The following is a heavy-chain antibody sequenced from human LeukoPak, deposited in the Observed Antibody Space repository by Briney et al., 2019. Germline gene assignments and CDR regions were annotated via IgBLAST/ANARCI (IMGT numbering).Heavy chain of an antibody. V-gene: IGHV4-34*01. Sequence: SETLSLTCAVYGGSFSGYYWSWIRQPPGKGLEWIGEINHSGSTNYNPSLKSRVTISVDTSKNQFSLKLSSVTAADTAVYYCASYGIAVAGTSRAFDYWGQGTLVTVSS. CDR1: GGSFSGYY. D-gene: IGHD6-19*01. CDR3: ASYGIAVAGTSRAFDY. J-gene: IGHJ4*02. CDR2: INHSGST.